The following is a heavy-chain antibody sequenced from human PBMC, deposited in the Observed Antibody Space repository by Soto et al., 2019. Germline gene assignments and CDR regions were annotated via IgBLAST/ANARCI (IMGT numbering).Heavy chain of an antibody. CDR3: ARDPWFLSVAGTDYYYGMDV. V-gene: IGHV3-21*01. D-gene: IGHD6-19*01. J-gene: IGHJ6*02. CDR1: GFTFSSYS. CDR2: ISSSSSYI. Sequence: TGGSLRLSCAASGFTFSSYSMNWVRQAPGKGLEWVSSISSSSSYIYYADSVKGRFTISRDNAKNSLYLQMNSLRAEDTAVYYCARDPWFLSVAGTDYYYGMDVWGQGTTVTVSS.